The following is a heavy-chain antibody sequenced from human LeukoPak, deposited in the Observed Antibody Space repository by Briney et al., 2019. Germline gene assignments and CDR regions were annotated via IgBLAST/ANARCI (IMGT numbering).Heavy chain of an antibody. J-gene: IGHJ4*02. CDR2: ISSSSSYI. CDR3: ARGAIAARTTPPYYFDY. V-gene: IGHV3-21*01. CDR1: GFTFSTYA. D-gene: IGHD6-6*01. Sequence: GGSLRLSCAASGFTFSTYAMSWVRQAPGKGLEWVSSISSSSSYIYYADSVKGRFTISRDNAKNSLNLQMNSLRAEDTAVYYCARGAIAARTTPPYYFDYWGQGTLVTVSS.